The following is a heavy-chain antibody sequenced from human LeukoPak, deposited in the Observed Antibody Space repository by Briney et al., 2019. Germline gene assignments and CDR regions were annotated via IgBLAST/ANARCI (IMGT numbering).Heavy chain of an antibody. D-gene: IGHD4-11*01. V-gene: IGHV1-24*01. Sequence: ASVTASCKVSGYTLTELSMHWVRQAPGKGLEWMGGFDPEDGETIYAQKFQGRVTMTEDTSTDTAHMELSSLRSEDTAVYYCATDLYSNYHWFDPWGQGTLVTVSS. CDR2: FDPEDGET. CDR3: ATDLYSNYHWFDP. CDR1: GYTLTELS. J-gene: IGHJ5*02.